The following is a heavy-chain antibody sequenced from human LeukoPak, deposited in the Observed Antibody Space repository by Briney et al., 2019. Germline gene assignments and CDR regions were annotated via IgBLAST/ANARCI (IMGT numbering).Heavy chain of an antibody. J-gene: IGHJ5*02. V-gene: IGHV3-11*01. D-gene: IGHD3-22*01. CDR2: ISSSGSTI. CDR1: GFTFSDYY. CDR3: ARVSVYYYDSSGYYPTLFDP. Sequence: GGSLRLSCAASGFTFSDYYMSWIRQAPGKGLEWVSYISSSGSTIYYADSVKGRFTISRDNAKNSLYLQMNSLRAEDTAVYYCARVSVYYYDSSGYYPTLFDPWGQGTLVTVSS.